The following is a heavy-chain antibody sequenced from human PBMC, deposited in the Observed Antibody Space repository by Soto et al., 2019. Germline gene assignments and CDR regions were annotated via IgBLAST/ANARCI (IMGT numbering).Heavy chain of an antibody. J-gene: IGHJ4*02. CDR3: ARGIVVVPANWMGFDY. CDR1: GYTFTSYG. Sequence: QVPLVQSGAEVKKPGASVKVSCKASGYTFTSYGISWVRQAPGQGLEWMGWISAYNGNTNYAQKLQGRVTMTTDTSTSTAYMELRTLRSDDTAVYYCARGIVVVPANWMGFDYWGQGTLVTVSS. V-gene: IGHV1-18*01. CDR2: ISAYNGNT. D-gene: IGHD2-2*01.